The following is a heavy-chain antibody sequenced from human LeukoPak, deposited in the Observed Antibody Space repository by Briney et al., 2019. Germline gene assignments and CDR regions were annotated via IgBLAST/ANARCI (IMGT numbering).Heavy chain of an antibody. V-gene: IGHV4-34*01. Sequence: SETLALTCAVYGGSFRGYYWSWIRQPPGKALEWIGEINHSGSTNYNPALKSRVIMSVDTSKNQFSLKLSSVTAADTAVYYCARGQSIVGATGDYWGQGTLVTVSS. CDR2: INHSGST. CDR3: ARGQSIVGATGDY. CDR1: GGSFRGYY. D-gene: IGHD1-26*01. J-gene: IGHJ4*02.